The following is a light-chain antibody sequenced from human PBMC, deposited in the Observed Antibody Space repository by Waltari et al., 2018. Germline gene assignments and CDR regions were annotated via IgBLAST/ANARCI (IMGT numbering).Light chain of an antibody. CDR2: AAS. Sequence: DIQLTQPPSFLSASVGDRVTLTCRACQGISRYLVWYQQKPGKAPKVLISAASTLQPGVPSKFSGSGSGTEFTRTISSLQPEDFATYYCQQVNGYPLTFGGGTK. CDR3: QQVNGYPLT. V-gene: IGKV1-9*01. J-gene: IGKJ4*01. CDR1: QGISRY.